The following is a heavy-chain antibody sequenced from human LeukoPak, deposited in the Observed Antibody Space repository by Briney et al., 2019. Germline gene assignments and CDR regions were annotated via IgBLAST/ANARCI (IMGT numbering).Heavy chain of an antibody. CDR3: ARLDDDYDRANFDY. Sequence: GGSLRLSCAASGLTFSSYGMHWARQAAGKGLEWVSYISSSSSTIYYAHSVKGRFTIYRDNAKNSLYLQMNSLRAEDTAVYYCARLDDDYDRANFDYWGKGALVTVSS. J-gene: IGHJ4*02. CDR2: ISSSSSTI. V-gene: IGHV3-48*04. CDR1: GLTFSSYG. D-gene: IGHD4-17*01.